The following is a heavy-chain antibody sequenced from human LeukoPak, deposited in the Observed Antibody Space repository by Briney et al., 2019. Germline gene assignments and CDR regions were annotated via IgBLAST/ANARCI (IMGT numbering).Heavy chain of an antibody. CDR2: ISWNSGSI. J-gene: IGHJ4*02. V-gene: IGHV3-9*01. Sequence: GGSLRLSCAASGFTFDDYAMHWVRQAPGKGLEWVSGISWNSGSIGYADSVKGRFTISRDNAKNSLYLQMNSLRAEDTALYCCAKDLSSGGSGIFDYWGQGTLVTVSS. CDR1: GFTFDDYA. D-gene: IGHD3-10*01. CDR3: AKDLSSGGSGIFDY.